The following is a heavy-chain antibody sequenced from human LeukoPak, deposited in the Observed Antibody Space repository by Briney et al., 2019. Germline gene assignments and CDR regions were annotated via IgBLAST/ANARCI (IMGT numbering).Heavy chain of an antibody. J-gene: IGHJ4*02. CDR2: INHSGST. CDR1: GGSFSGCY. CDR3: ARKLQGSGTYYDYFDY. D-gene: IGHD3-10*01. Sequence: SETLSLTCAVYGGSFSGCYWSWIRQAPGKGLEWIGEINHSGSTNYNPSPKSRVTISVDTSNNQFSLKLSSVTAADTAVYYCARKLQGSGTYYDYFDYWGQGTLVTVSS. V-gene: IGHV4-34*01.